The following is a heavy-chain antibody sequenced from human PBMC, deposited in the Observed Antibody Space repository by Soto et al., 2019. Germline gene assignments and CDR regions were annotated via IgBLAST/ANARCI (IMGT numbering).Heavy chain of an antibody. CDR1: GYTFTSYA. D-gene: IGHD3-22*01. J-gene: IGHJ4*02. CDR3: ARGSGVVVITNFDY. Sequence: ASVKVSCKASGYTFTSYAMHWVRQAPGQRLEWMGWINAGNGNTKYSQKFQGRVTITRDTSASTAYMELRSLRSEDTAVYYCARGSGVVVITNFDYWGQGTLVTVSS. V-gene: IGHV1-3*01. CDR2: INAGNGNT.